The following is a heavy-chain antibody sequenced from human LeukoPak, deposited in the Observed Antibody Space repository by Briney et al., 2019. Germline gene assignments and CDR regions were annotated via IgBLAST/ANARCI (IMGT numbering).Heavy chain of an antibody. Sequence: GGPLRLSCVTSGFTFSNIGMNWVRQAPGKGLEWVAAIPGRGDYTYYADSLRGRFSISRDNSKSTLYLQMTSLRAEDTAIYYCVKDHKSGRFFDFWGQGTLVTVSS. CDR2: IPGRGDYT. CDR1: GFTFSNIG. D-gene: IGHD3-16*01. CDR3: VKDHKSGRFFDF. V-gene: IGHV3-23*01. J-gene: IGHJ4*02.